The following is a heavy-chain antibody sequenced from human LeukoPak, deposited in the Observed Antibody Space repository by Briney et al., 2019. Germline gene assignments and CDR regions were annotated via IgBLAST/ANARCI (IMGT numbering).Heavy chain of an antibody. J-gene: IGHJ4*02. D-gene: IGHD2-8*02. V-gene: IGHV3-7*01. Sequence: AGGSLRFSCEASGFTFGGYWLSGFRQAPGRGLEWVANIKQDGSEKYYVDSVKGRFTISRDNAKNSLYLQMNSLRAEDTAVYYCARDRGVTGYWGQGTLVTVSS. CDR2: IKQDGSEK. CDR1: GFTFGGYW. CDR3: ARDRGVTGY.